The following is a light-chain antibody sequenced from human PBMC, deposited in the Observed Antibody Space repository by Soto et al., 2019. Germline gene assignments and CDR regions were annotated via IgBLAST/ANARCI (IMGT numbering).Light chain of an antibody. V-gene: IGLV2-14*03. CDR2: DVS. CDR1: SSDVGAYKY. J-gene: IGLJ2*01. CDR3: SSYASGSKVV. Sequence: QPVLTQPASVSGSPGQSITISCTGSSSDVGAYKYVSWYQQHPGKAPKLMIYDVSNRPSGVSDRFYGSKSGNTASLTISGLQAEDEADYYCSSYASGSKVVFGGGTQLTVL.